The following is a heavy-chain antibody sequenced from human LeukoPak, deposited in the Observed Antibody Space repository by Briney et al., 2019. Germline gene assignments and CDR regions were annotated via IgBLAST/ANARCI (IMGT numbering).Heavy chain of an antibody. D-gene: IGHD5-18*01. CDR1: GFTFSSYG. J-gene: IGHJ6*02. CDR3: ARAWLQLLYGMDV. V-gene: IGHV3-33*01. Sequence: GGSLRLSCAASGFTFSSYGMHWVRQAPGKGLEWVAVIWYDGSNKYYADSVKGRFTISRDNSKNTLYLQMNSLRAEDTAVYYCARAWLQLLYGMDVRGQGTTVTVSS. CDR2: IWYDGSNK.